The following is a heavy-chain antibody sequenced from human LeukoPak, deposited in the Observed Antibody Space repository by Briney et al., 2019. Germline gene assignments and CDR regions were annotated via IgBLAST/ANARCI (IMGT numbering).Heavy chain of an antibody. CDR2: IKQDGSEK. V-gene: IGHV3-7*01. CDR3: ARGRLFQPFDY. D-gene: IGHD3-10*02. CDR1: GFTFSSYW. J-gene: IGHJ4*02. Sequence: PGGSLRLSCAAYGFTFSSYWMSWVRQAPGKGLEWVANIKQDGSEKYYVDSVKGRFTISRDNAKNSLYLQMNSLRAGDTAVYYCARGRLFQPFDYWGQGTLVTVSS.